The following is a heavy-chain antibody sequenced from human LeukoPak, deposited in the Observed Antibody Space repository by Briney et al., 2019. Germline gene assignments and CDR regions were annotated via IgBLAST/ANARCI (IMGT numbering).Heavy chain of an antibody. V-gene: IGHV3-7*01. D-gene: IGHD3-22*01. CDR3: ARERYYDTSGYDY. CDR1: GFTFSSYW. CDR2: IRQDGIEQ. Sequence: PGGSLRLSCVASGFTFSSYWMSWVRQTPGKGLEWVGNIRQDGIEQYYVDSVKGRFTNSRDNAKNSLYLQMNSLRAEDTAVYYCARERYYDTSGYDYWGQGTLVTVSS. J-gene: IGHJ4*02.